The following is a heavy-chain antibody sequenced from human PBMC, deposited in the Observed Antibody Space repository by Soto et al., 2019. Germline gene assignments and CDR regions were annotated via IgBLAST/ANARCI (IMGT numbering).Heavy chain of an antibody. CDR3: ARPLWRDDYNWGYFDL. J-gene: IGHJ2*01. D-gene: IGHD4-4*01. CDR2: ISYDGSNK. CDR1: GFTFSSYA. Sequence: SLRLSCAASGFTFSSYAMHWVRQAPGKGLEWVAVISYDGSNKYYADSVKGRFTISRDNSKNTLYLQMNSLRLEDTAVYYCARPLWRDDYNWGYFDLWGRGTLVTAPQ. V-gene: IGHV3-30-3*01.